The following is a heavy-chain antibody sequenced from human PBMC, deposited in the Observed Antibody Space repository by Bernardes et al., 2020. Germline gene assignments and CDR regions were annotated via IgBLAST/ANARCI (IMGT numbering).Heavy chain of an antibody. J-gene: IGHJ4*02. Sequence: SETLSLTCTVSGDSVTTVIYYWGWIRQPPGKGLEWIGSVFYSGSTYYTPSLKSRLSISVDTSKNQFSLTLSSVTAADSAVYYCARLRGDGYNFFESWGQGTLVTVSS. CDR1: GDSVTTVIYY. V-gene: IGHV4-39*01. CDR3: ARLRGDGYNFFES. D-gene: IGHD3-10*01. CDR2: VFYSGST.